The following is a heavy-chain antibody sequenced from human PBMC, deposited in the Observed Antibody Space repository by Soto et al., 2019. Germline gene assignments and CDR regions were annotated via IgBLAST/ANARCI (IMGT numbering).Heavy chain of an antibody. CDR1: GGSISNHY. Sequence: PSETQSLTYTVSGGSISNHYWSWIRQPPGKGLEWIGYIYYSGSTDYNPSLKSRVTTSIDTSKNQFSLKVTSVTAADTAVYYCARDRVGVSSSWFDSWGRGTLVTVSS. CDR2: IYYSGST. J-gene: IGHJ5*01. D-gene: IGHD1-26*01. CDR3: ARDRVGVSSSWFDS. V-gene: IGHV4-59*11.